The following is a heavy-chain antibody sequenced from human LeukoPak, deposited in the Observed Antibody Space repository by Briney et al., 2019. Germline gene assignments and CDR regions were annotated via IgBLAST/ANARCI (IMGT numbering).Heavy chain of an antibody. D-gene: IGHD5-24*01. CDR3: ARDRLQLQS. CDR2: IYYSGST. J-gene: IGHJ5*02. CDR1: GGSISSFS. Sequence: PSETLSLTCIVSGGSISSFSWSWIRQPPGKGLEWIGYIYYSGSTNYNPSLKSRVTISVDTSKNQFSLKLNSVTAADTAVYYCARDRLQLQSWGQGTLVTVSS. V-gene: IGHV4-59*01.